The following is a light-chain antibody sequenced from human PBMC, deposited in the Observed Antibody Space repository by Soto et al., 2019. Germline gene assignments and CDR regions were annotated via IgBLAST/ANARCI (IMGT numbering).Light chain of an antibody. CDR1: SSDVGTYNF. Sequence: QSALTQPASVSGSPGQSITISCTGTSSDVGTYNFVSWYHHHPGKAPKLLIYEVSNRPSGISDRFSGSKSVSTASLTISGLQAEDEADYNCTSYTTNTALVFGTGTKLTVL. CDR2: EVS. V-gene: IGLV2-14*01. CDR3: TSYTTNTALV. J-gene: IGLJ1*01.